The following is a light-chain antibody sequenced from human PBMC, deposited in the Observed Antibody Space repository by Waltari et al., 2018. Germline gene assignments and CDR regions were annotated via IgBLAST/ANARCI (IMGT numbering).Light chain of an antibody. Sequence: ELVLTQSPGTLSLSPGERATLSCRASRDIGTYLVWYQQKPGQAPRLLIYRASNRATGIPDRFSGSGSGTDFSLPLSRLEPEDFAVYYCQNHERLPATFGQGTRVEIK. CDR1: RDIGTY. J-gene: IGKJ1*01. V-gene: IGKV3-20*01. CDR3: QNHERLPAT. CDR2: RAS.